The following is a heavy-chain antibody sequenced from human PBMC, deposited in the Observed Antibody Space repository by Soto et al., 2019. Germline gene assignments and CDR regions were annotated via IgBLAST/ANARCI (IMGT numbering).Heavy chain of an antibody. CDR1: GFTFSIYG. J-gene: IGHJ4*02. CDR3: VKDRLRYGSGSYPDY. D-gene: IGHD3-10*01. Sequence: QVQLVESGGGVVQPGRSLRLSCAASGFTFSIYGMHWVRQAPGKGLEWVAVISYEGSDKYYADSVKGRFTVSRDNSKNTLYLQMSSLRAEDTAVYYCVKDRLRYGSGSYPDYWGQGTLVTVSS. V-gene: IGHV3-30*18. CDR2: ISYEGSDK.